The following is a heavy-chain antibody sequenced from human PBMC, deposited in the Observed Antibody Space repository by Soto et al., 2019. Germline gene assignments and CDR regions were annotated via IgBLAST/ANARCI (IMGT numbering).Heavy chain of an antibody. J-gene: IGHJ4*02. V-gene: IGHV3-9*01. Sequence: SLRLSCAASGFTFDDYAMHWVRQAPGKGLEWVSGISWNSGSIGYADSVKGRFTISRDNAKNSLYLQMNSLRAEDTALYYCAKDAHYYDSSGLLDYWGQGTLVTVSS. CDR3: AKDAHYYDSSGLLDY. CDR1: GFTFDDYA. CDR2: ISWNSGSI. D-gene: IGHD3-22*01.